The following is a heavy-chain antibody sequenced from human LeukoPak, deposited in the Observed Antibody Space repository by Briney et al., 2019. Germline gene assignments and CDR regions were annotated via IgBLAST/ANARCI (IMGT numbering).Heavy chain of an antibody. CDR1: GGSISSYY. D-gene: IGHD5-12*01. CDR2: IYYSGST. CDR3: ARLIQTYYDSGWFDP. J-gene: IGHJ5*02. Sequence: SETLSLTCTVSGGSISSYYWSWIRQPPGKGLEWIGYIYYSGSTNYNPSLKSRVTISVDTSKNQFSPKLSSVTAADTAAYYCARLIQTYYDSGWFDPWGQGTLVTVSS. V-gene: IGHV4-59*08.